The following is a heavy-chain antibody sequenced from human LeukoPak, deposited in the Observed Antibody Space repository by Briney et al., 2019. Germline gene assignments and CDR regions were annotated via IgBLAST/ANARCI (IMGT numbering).Heavy chain of an antibody. CDR1: GFTFSSYG. Sequence: PGRSLRLSCAASGFTFSSYGMHGVRQAPGKGLEWVAVISYDGSNKYYADSVNGRFTISRDNSKNTLYLQMNSLRAEDTAVYYCAKGGDSSGYYLDYWGQGALVTVSS. V-gene: IGHV3-30*18. CDR2: ISYDGSNK. J-gene: IGHJ4*02. D-gene: IGHD3-22*01. CDR3: AKGGDSSGYYLDY.